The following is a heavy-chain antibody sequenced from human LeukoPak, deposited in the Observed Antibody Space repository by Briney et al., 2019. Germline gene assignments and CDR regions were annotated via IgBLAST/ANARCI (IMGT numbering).Heavy chain of an antibody. CDR1: GYTFTSSY. V-gene: IGHV1-46*01. J-gene: IGHJ4*02. CDR3: ARAHCSSTSCYTYGFDY. CDR2: INPSGGST. Sequence: GASVKVSCKASGYTFTSSYMHWVRQAPGQGLEWMGIINPSGGSTSYAQKFQGRVTMTRDTSTSTVYMELSSLRSEDTAVYYCARAHCSSTSCYTYGFDYWGQGTLVTVSS. D-gene: IGHD2-2*02.